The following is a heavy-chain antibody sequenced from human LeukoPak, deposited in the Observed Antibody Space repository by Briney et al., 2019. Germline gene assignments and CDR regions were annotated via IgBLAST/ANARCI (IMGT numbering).Heavy chain of an antibody. CDR2: INPNSGGT. J-gene: IGHJ4*02. V-gene: IGHV1-2*02. CDR1: GYTFTGYY. CDR3: ARLSSSWYVFDY. Sequence: ASVKVSCKASGYTFTGYYMHWVRHAPGQGLEWMGWINPNSGGTNYAQKFQGRVTMTRDTSISTAYMELSRLRSDDTAVYYCARLSSSWYVFDYWGQGTLVTVSS. D-gene: IGHD6-13*01.